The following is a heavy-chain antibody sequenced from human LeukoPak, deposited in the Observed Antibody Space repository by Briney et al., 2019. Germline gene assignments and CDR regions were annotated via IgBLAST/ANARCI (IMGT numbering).Heavy chain of an antibody. Sequence: PGGSLRLSCAASGFTFSSYSMNWVRQAPGKGLEWVSSISSSSMYIYYADSVKGRLTISRDNAKNSLYLQMNSLRAEDTAVYYCARNYGSGSYYNFGYWGQGTLVTVSS. J-gene: IGHJ4*02. D-gene: IGHD3-10*01. V-gene: IGHV3-21*01. CDR1: GFTFSSYS. CDR2: ISSSSMYI. CDR3: ARNYGSGSYYNFGY.